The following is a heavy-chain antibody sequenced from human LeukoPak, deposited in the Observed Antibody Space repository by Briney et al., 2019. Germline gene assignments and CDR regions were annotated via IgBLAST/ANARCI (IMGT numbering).Heavy chain of an antibody. CDR3: ARGSAHLDYGDNGDYFDY. CDR2: ITGSSSHI. J-gene: IGHJ4*02. D-gene: IGHD4-17*01. V-gene: IGHV3-48*01. Sequence: GGSLRLSCAASGFTFSTYSMNWVRQAPGKGLEWVSYITGSSSHIYYADSVKGRFTISRDNSKNTLYLQMNSLRAEDTAVYYCARGSAHLDYGDNGDYFDYWGQGTLVTVSS. CDR1: GFTFSTYS.